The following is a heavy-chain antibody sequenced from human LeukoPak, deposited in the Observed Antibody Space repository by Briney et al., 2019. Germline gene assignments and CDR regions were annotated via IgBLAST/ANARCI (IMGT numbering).Heavy chain of an antibody. CDR1: GFTFSTYW. Sequence: GGSLRLSCAASGFTFSTYWMHWVRQAPGKGLVWVSRINTDGSRTNYADSVRGRFTISRDNSKNTLYLQMNSLRAEDTAVYYCATIDYWGQGTLVTVSS. CDR3: ATIDY. J-gene: IGHJ4*02. V-gene: IGHV3-74*01. CDR2: INTDGSRT. D-gene: IGHD4-11*01.